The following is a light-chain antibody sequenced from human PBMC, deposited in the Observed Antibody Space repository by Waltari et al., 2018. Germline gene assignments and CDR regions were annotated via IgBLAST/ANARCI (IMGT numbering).Light chain of an antibody. J-gene: IGKJ2*01. CDR3: HQYYSAPFA. V-gene: IGKV4-1*01. Sequence: DIVMTQSPDSLTVSLGERATINCKASQNILYSSNNKNYLAWYQQKPRQPPKLLIYWASTRESGVPDRFSGSGSGTDFTLTISSLQAEDVAVYYCHQYYSAPFAFGQGTKLEIK. CDR1: QNILYSSNNKNY. CDR2: WAS.